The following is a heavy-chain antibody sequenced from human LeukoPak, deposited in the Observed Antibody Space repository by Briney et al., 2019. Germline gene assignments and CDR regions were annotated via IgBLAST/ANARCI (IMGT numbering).Heavy chain of an antibody. D-gene: IGHD3-22*01. CDR3: TRVNYYDSNSFYYRYFDY. Sequence: GGSLRLSCTASGFTFGNHAMSWVRQAPGKGLEWVGLIRNKAYGGRSDYAASVQGRFTITRDDSESIAYLHMDSLKAEDTGVYYCTRVNYYDSNSFYYRYFDYWGQGTLVTVSS. CDR2: IRNKAYGGRS. CDR1: GFTFGNHA. J-gene: IGHJ4*02. V-gene: IGHV3-49*04.